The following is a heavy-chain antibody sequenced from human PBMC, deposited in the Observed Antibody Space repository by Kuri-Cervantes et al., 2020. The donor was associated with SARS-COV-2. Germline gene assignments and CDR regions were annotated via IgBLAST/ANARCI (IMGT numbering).Heavy chain of an antibody. Sequence: ASVKVSCKASGYTFTGYYMHWVRQAPGQGLEWMGWINPNNGGTNYAQKFQGRVTMTRDTSISTAYMELSRLRSDDTVVYYCARDGGYYDILTGSKRGDYYFDYWGQGTLVTVSS. D-gene: IGHD3-9*01. CDR1: GYTFTGYY. CDR2: INPNNGGT. CDR3: ARDGGYYDILTGSKRGDYYFDY. J-gene: IGHJ4*02. V-gene: IGHV1-2*02.